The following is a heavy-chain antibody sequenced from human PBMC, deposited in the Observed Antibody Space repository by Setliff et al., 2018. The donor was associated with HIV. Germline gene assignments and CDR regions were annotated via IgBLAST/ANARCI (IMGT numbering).Heavy chain of an antibody. CDR1: GVSISSGGYY. CDR3: ARLEKLDDISYFDY. CDR2: ISSRGST. V-gene: IGHV4-31*03. Sequence: PSETLSLTCTVSGVSISSGGYYWNWIRQHPGKGLEWIGYISSRGSTYYNPSLKSRITMSVDTSQNQVSLKLSSVTAADTAVYFCARLEKLDDISYFDYWGQRTLVTVSS. D-gene: IGHD3-3*02. J-gene: IGHJ4*02.